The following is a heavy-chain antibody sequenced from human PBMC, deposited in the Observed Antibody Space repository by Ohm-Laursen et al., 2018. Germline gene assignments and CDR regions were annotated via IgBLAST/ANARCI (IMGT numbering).Heavy chain of an antibody. CDR3: ARGGWGSSREGTNYYGMDV. Sequence: SLRLSCSASGFTFSRYWMTWVRQAPGKGLEWVAVIWYDGSNKYYADSVKGRFTISRDNSKNTLYLQMNSLRAEDTAVYYCARGGWGSSREGTNYYGMDVWGQGTTVTVSS. CDR2: IWYDGSNK. D-gene: IGHD6-13*01. V-gene: IGHV3-33*08. CDR1: GFTFSRYW. J-gene: IGHJ6*02.